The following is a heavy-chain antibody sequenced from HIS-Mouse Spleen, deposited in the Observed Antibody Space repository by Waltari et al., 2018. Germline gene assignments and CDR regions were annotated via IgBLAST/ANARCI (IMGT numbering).Heavy chain of an antibody. J-gene: IGHJ2*01. Sequence: QLQLQASGPGLVKPAETLSLTCKYPGGSISRSSYYWGWIRQPPGTGLEWIGSIYYSGSTYYNPSLKSRVTISVDTSKNQFALKLSSVTAADTAVYYCAREIPYSSSWYDWYFDLWGRGTLVTVSS. CDR3: AREIPYSSSWYDWYFDL. D-gene: IGHD6-13*01. CDR2: IYYSGST. V-gene: IGHV4-39*07. CDR1: GGSISRSSYY.